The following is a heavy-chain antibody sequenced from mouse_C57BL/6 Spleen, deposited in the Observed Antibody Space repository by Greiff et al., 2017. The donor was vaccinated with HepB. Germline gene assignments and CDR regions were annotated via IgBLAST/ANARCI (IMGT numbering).Heavy chain of an antibody. CDR3: ARPSNAMDY. V-gene: IGHV1-26*01. CDR2: INPNNGGT. J-gene: IGHJ4*01. Sequence: VQLQQSGPELVKPGASVKISCKASGYTFTDYYMNWVKQSHGKSLEWIGDINPNNGGTSYNQKFKGKATLTVDKSSSTAYMELRSLTSEDSAVYYCARPSNAMDYWGQGTSVTVSS. CDR1: GYTFTDYY.